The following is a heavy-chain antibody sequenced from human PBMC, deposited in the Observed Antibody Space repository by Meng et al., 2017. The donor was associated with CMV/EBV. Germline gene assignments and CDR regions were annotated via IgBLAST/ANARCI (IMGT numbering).Heavy chain of an antibody. V-gene: IGHV3-30*04. J-gene: IGHJ4*02. Sequence: GESLKISCAASGFTFNFFSFYWVRQAPGKGLDWVAVISFNGRSKYYADSVKGRFTISRDDSKNMVYLEMSSLRIEDSAVYYCVRDRVEFCGGACPHGYWGQGTLVTVSS. D-gene: IGHD2-21*01. CDR2: ISFNGRSK. CDR3: VRDRVEFCGGACPHGY. CDR1: GFTFNFFS.